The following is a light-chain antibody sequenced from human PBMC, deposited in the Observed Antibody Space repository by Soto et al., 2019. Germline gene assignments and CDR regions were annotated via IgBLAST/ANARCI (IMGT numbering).Light chain of an antibody. Sequence: QSALSQPPSASGSPGQSVTISCTGTSSDVGGYNYVSWYQQHPGKAPKLMIYEVSKRPSGVPDRFSGSKSGNTASLTVSGLEAEYDCDYYCSSYAGSNNVVFGGGTKLTVL. J-gene: IGLJ2*01. CDR3: SSYAGSNNVV. V-gene: IGLV2-8*01. CDR2: EVS. CDR1: SSDVGGYNY.